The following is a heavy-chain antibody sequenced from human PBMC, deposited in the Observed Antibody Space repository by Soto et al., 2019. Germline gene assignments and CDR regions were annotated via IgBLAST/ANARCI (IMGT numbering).Heavy chain of an antibody. V-gene: IGHV4-61*01. Sequence: QVQLQESSPGLVKPSETLSLTCTVSGGSVSSGSYYWSWIRQPPGKGLEWIGYIYYSGSTNYNPSLKSRVTISVDTSKNQFSLKLSSVTAADTAVYYCARGKLMGIAAAGPPDYWGQGTLVTVSS. CDR2: IYYSGST. CDR3: ARGKLMGIAAAGPPDY. D-gene: IGHD6-13*01. CDR1: GGSVSSGSYY. J-gene: IGHJ4*02.